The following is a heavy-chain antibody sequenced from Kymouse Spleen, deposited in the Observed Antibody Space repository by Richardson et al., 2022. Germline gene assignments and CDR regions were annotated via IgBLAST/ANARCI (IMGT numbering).Heavy chain of an antibody. D-gene: IGHD6-6*01. CDR2: IYYSGST. Sequence: QLQLQESGPGLVKPSETLSLTCTVSGGSISSSSYYWGWIRQPPGKGLEWIGSIYYSGSTYYNPSLKSRVTISVDTSKNQFSLKLSSVTAADTAVYYCARHVGIAARPYYYYGMDVWGQGTTVTVSS. CDR1: GGSISSSSYY. J-gene: IGHJ6*02. CDR3: ARHVGIAARPYYYYGMDV. V-gene: IGHV4-39*01.